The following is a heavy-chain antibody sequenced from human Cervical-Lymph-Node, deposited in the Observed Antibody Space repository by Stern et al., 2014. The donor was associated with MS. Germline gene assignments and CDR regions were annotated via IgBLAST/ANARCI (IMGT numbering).Heavy chain of an antibody. CDR2: INWNGVSA. V-gene: IGHV3-20*01. J-gene: IGHJ4*02. Sequence: ELQLVESGGRVVRPGGSLRLSCAASGFNFDDYAMTWVRQAPGNGLEWVSWINWNGVSAVHAGSVKGRFPISRDSAKNSLYLQMDSLRAEVTDVYRCARVRKSDYGASYFDFWGQGTRVTVSS. CDR1: GFNFDDYA. CDR3: ARVRKSDYGASYFDF. D-gene: IGHD4-17*01.